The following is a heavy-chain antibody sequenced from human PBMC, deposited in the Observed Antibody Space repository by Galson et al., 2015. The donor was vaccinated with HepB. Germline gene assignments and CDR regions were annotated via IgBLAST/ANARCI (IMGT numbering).Heavy chain of an antibody. D-gene: IGHD6-13*01. V-gene: IGHV3-30*18. J-gene: IGHJ4*02. Sequence: SLRLSCAASGFTFSSYGMHWVRQAPGKGLEWVAVISYDGSNKYYADSVKVRFTISRDNSKNTLYLQMNSLRAEDTAVYYCAKDFQSRYSSSWYDFDYWGQGTLVTVSS. CDR1: GFTFSSYG. CDR2: ISYDGSNK. CDR3: AKDFQSRYSSSWYDFDY.